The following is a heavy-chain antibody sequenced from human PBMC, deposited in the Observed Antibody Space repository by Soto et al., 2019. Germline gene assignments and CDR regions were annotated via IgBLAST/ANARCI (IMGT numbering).Heavy chain of an antibody. J-gene: IGHJ4*02. V-gene: IGHV3-13*01. CDR1: GFTFSGFD. CDR3: AKSQEIGTHFFDS. Sequence: GGSLRLSCEASGFTFSGFDMHWVRQPTGKGLEWVSSIGTAGDTYYAVSVKGRFTISRDNAKNSLSLQMNSLRAGDMAVYFCAKSQEIGTHFFDSWRQVTQVTVSS. CDR2: IGTAGDT. D-gene: IGHD3-3*02.